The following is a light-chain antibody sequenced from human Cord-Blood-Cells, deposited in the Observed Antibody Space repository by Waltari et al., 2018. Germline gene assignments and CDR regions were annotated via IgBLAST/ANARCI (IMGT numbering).Light chain of an antibody. CDR3: SSYTSSSTWV. Sequence: QSALTQPASVSGSPGQSITISCTGTSSDGGGYNYVPWYQQHPGKAPQLMIYDVSQQPSGVSHRFSGSKSGNTASLTISGLQAEDEADYYCSSYTSSSTWVFGGGTKLTVL. CDR2: DVS. V-gene: IGLV2-14*01. CDR1: SSDGGGYNY. J-gene: IGLJ3*02.